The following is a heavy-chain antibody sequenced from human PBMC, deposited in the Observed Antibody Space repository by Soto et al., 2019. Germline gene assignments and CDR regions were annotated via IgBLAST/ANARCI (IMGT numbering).Heavy chain of an antibody. J-gene: IGHJ4*02. Sequence: SVKVSCKASGGTFSSYAISWVRQAPGQGLEWMGGIIPIFGTANYAQKFQGRVTITADKSTSTAYMELSSLRSEDTAVYYCARVSEVGATPFDYWGQGTLVTVSS. CDR3: ARVSEVGATPFDY. CDR2: IIPIFGTA. V-gene: IGHV1-69*06. D-gene: IGHD1-26*01. CDR1: GGTFSSYA.